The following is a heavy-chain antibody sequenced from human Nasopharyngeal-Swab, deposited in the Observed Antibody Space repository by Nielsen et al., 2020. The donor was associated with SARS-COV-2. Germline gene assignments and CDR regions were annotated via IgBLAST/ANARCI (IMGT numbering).Heavy chain of an antibody. CDR3: ARDWRWGYFDY. D-gene: IGHD3-16*01. CDR1: GFTFSSYS. Sequence: GGSLRLSRAASGFTFSSYSMNWVRQAPGKGREWVSYISSSSTTIYYADSVKGRFTITRDNAKNSLYLQMTSLRDEDTAVYYCARDWRWGYFDYWGQGTLVTVSS. CDR2: ISSSSTTI. J-gene: IGHJ4*02. V-gene: IGHV3-48*02.